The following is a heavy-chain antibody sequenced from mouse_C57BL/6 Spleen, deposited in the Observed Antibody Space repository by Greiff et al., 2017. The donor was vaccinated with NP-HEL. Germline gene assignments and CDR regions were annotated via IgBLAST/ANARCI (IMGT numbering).Heavy chain of an antibody. Sequence: VQLQQSGAELVRPGASVTLSCKASGYTFTDYEMHWVKQTPVHGLEWIGAIDPETGGTAYNQKFKGKAILTADKSSSTAYMELRSLTSEDSAVYYCARMVTHYCDYWGQGTTLTVSS. CDR2: IDPETGGT. CDR3: ARMVTHYCDY. J-gene: IGHJ2*01. D-gene: IGHD2-2*01. CDR1: GYTFTDYE. V-gene: IGHV1-15*01.